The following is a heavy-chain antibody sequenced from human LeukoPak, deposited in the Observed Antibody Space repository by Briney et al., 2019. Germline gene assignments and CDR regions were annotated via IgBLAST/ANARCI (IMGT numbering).Heavy chain of an antibody. CDR1: GFTFSSYS. Sequence: GGSLRLSCAASGFTFSSYSMNWVRQAPGKGLEWVSSISSSSSYIYYADSVKGRFTISRDNAKNSLYLQMNSLRAEDTAVYYCARERERGDNWGETFDYWGQGTLVTVSS. D-gene: IGHD7-27*01. CDR2: ISSSSSYI. V-gene: IGHV3-21*01. CDR3: ARERERGDNWGETFDY. J-gene: IGHJ4*02.